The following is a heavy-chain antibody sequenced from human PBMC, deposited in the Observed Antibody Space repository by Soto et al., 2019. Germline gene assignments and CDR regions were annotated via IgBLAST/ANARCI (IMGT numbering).Heavy chain of an antibody. CDR1: GGSISSSSYY. CDR3: ARHGIAVAGTFDY. CDR2: IYYSGST. Sequence: QLQLQESGPGLVKPSETLSLTCTVSGGSISSSSYYWGWIRQPPGKGLEWIGSIYYSGSTYYNPPLKSRVTISVDTSKNQFSLKLSSVTAADTAVYYCARHGIAVAGTFDYWGQGTLVTVSS. J-gene: IGHJ4*02. V-gene: IGHV4-39*01. D-gene: IGHD6-19*01.